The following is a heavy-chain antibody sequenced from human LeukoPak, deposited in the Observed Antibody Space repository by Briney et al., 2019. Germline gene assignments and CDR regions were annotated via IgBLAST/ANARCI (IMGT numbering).Heavy chain of an antibody. V-gene: IGHV4-4*07. J-gene: IGHJ3*02. CDR1: GGSISSYY. CDR2: IYTSGST. D-gene: IGHD6-13*01. CDR3: ARDLWRSSSWSTSDAFDI. Sequence: SETLSLTCTVSGGSISSYYWSWIRQPAGKGLEWIGRIYTSGSTNYNPSLKSRVTMSVDTSKNQFSLKLSSVTAADTAVYYCARDLWRSSSWSTSDAFDIWGQGIMVTVSS.